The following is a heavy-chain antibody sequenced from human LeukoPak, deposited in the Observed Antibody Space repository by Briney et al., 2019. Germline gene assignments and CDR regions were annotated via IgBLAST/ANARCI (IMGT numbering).Heavy chain of an antibody. Sequence: GGSLRLSCAASGFTFSSYAMSWVRQAPGKGLEWVSSISHTGGSPYYADSVKGRFTVSRDNSKNTLYLQMNSLTVEDTAIYYCAKNADRGAYCRGGSCYPYYYYYMDVWGTGTTVTISS. J-gene: IGHJ6*03. CDR1: GFTFSSYA. CDR3: AKNADRGAYCRGGSCYPYYYYYMDV. CDR2: ISHTGGSP. D-gene: IGHD2-15*01. V-gene: IGHV3-23*01.